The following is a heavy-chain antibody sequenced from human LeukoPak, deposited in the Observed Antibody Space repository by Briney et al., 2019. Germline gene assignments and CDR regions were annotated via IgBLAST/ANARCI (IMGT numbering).Heavy chain of an antibody. J-gene: IGHJ4*02. CDR3: AESGYSYGLDY. Sequence: GGSLRLSCAASGFTFSSYGMHWVRQAPGKGLEWVAVIWYDGSNKYYADSVKGRFTISRDNSKNTLYLQMNSLRAEDTAVYYCAESGYSYGLDYWGQGTLVTASS. V-gene: IGHV3-33*01. CDR2: IWYDGSNK. CDR1: GFTFSSYG. D-gene: IGHD5-18*01.